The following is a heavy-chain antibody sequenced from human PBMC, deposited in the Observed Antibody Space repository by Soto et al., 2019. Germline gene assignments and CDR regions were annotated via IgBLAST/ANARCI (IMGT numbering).Heavy chain of an antibody. D-gene: IGHD3-10*01. Sequence: SEILSLTCAVSSGSISSSNWWSWVRQPPGKGLEWIGEIYHSGSTNYNPSLKSRVTISVDKSKNQFSLKLSSVTAADTAVYYCARTNKNLWFGELPHYYMDVWGKGTTVTVSS. J-gene: IGHJ6*03. CDR2: IYHSGST. V-gene: IGHV4-4*02. CDR1: SGSISSSNW. CDR3: ARTNKNLWFGELPHYYMDV.